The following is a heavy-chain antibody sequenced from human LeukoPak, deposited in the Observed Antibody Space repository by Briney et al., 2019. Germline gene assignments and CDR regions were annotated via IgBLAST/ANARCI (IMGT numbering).Heavy chain of an antibody. CDR3: ARDSTTGIAAAGSPDY. J-gene: IGHJ4*02. CDR2: ISYDGSNK. D-gene: IGHD6-13*01. Sequence: PGGSLRLSCAASGFTFSSYAMSWVRQAPGKGLEWVAVISYDGSNKYYADSVKGRFTISRDNSKNTLYLQMNSLRAEDTAVYYCARDSTTGIAAAGSPDYWGQGTLVTVSS. CDR1: GFTFSSYA. V-gene: IGHV3-30-3*01.